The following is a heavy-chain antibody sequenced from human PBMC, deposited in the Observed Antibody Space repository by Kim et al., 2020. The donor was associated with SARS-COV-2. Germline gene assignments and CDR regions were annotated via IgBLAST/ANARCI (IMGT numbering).Heavy chain of an antibody. V-gene: IGHV4-31*03. Sequence: SETLSLTCTVSGGSISSGGYYWSWIRQHPGKGLEWIGYIYYSGTTYYNPSLKSRVTISVDTTKNQFSLKLSSVTAADTAVYYCATEFGRGVKYYYYAMDVWGQGTTVTVSS. CDR1: GGSISSGGYY. D-gene: IGHD3-10*01. J-gene: IGHJ6*02. CDR3: ATEFGRGVKYYYYAMDV. CDR2: IYYSGTT.